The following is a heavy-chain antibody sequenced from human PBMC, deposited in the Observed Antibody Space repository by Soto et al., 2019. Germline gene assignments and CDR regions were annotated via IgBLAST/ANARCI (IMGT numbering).Heavy chain of an antibody. CDR2: ITPFNGNT. Sequence: GASVHVPCKGSGHTFTYVYLHWVRQAPGQALEWKGWITPFNGNTKYAQKFQDRVTFTGDTSLNTAYMELSSLRSDDTAMFYCASGRYDASGYFDYWGQGTLVPGSS. J-gene: IGHJ4*02. CDR1: GHTFTYVY. V-gene: IGHV1-45*02. D-gene: IGHD3-22*01. CDR3: ASGRYDASGYFDY.